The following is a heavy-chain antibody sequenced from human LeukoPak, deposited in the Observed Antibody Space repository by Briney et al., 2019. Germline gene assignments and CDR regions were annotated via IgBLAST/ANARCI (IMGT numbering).Heavy chain of an antibody. Sequence: PGGFLRLSCAASGFTFSSYWMHWVRQAPGKGLVWVSRINSDGSSTSYADSVKGRFTISGDNAKNTLYLQMNSLRAEDTAVYYCAREGGTVYYFDYWGQGTLVTVSS. V-gene: IGHV3-74*01. D-gene: IGHD1/OR15-1a*01. CDR3: AREGGTVYYFDY. CDR1: GFTFSSYW. J-gene: IGHJ4*02. CDR2: INSDGSST.